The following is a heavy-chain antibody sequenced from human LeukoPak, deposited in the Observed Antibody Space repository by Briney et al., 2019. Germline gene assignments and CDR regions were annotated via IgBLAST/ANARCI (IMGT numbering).Heavy chain of an antibody. CDR3: ARGGGRWLQFSAFDI. CDR1: GYSFTSYW. J-gene: IGHJ3*02. D-gene: IGHD5-24*01. Sequence: GESLKISCKGSGYSFTSYWIGWVRQMPGKGLEWMGIIYPGDSDTRYSPSFQGQVTISADKSISTAYLQWSSLKASDTAMYYCARGGGRWLQFSAFDIWGQGTMVTVSS. V-gene: IGHV5-51*01. CDR2: IYPGDSDT.